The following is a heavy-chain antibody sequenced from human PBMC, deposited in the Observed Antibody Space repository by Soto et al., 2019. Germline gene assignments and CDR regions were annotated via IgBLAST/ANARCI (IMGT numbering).Heavy chain of an antibody. V-gene: IGHV3-33*01. CDR1: GLDFSNFV. Sequence: QVQLVESGGGGFQPGTSRTLPCAASGLDFSNFVMHWVRRAPGKGLECVAVIWHDVSHEYYGGSVQGRFTISRDNSKHLLYLQMNSLRAEDTAVYYCAREGGDEWIDYYYYGMDVWGHGTTVTVSS. CDR2: IWHDVSHE. CDR3: AREGGDEWIDYYYYGMDV. J-gene: IGHJ6*02. D-gene: IGHD2-21*02.